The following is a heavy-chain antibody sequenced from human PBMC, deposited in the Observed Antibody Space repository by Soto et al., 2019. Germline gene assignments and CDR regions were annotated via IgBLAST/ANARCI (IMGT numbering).Heavy chain of an antibody. V-gene: IGHV3-72*01. CDR3: AVDIVGTGSY. CDR1: GFTFSDHY. J-gene: IGHJ4*02. D-gene: IGHD5-12*01. CDR2: SRNKAMRYST. Sequence: EVQVVESGGGLVQPVGSLRLSCAASGFTFSDHYMDWVRQAPGKGLEWVGRSRNKAMRYSTEYAASVRGRFTISRDGSGDSVYLEMNSLKIEDTAVYYCAVDIVGTGSYWGQGTLVTVSS.